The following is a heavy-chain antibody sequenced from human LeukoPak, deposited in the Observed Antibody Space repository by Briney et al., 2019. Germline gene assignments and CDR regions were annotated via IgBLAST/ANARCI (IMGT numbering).Heavy chain of an antibody. V-gene: IGHV4-39*01. J-gene: IGHJ5*02. D-gene: IGHD6-13*01. CDR2: IYYSGST. CDR1: GGSISSSSYY. Sequence: SETLSLTCTVSGGSISSSSYYWGWIRQPPGKGLEWIGSIYYSGSTYYNPSLKSRVTISVDTSKNQFSLKLSSVTAADTAVYYCATSWYGWFDPWGQGTLVTVSS. CDR3: ATSWYGWFDP.